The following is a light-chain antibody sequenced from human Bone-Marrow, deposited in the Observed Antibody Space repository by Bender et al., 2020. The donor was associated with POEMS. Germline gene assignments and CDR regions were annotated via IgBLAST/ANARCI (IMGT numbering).Light chain of an antibody. V-gene: IGLV1-47*02. Sequence: QSVLTQPPSVSGTPGQRVTISCSGSYSNIGSNYVYWYQQLPGTAPRLLIYTNNERPSGVPDRFSGSKSGTSASLAITGLQSDDEAIYFCVAWDASLNGWVFGGGTKLTVL. CDR3: VAWDASLNGWV. CDR2: TNN. CDR1: YSNIGSNY. J-gene: IGLJ3*02.